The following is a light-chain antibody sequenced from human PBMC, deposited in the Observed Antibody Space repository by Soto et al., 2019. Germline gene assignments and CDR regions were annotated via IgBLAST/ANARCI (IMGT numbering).Light chain of an antibody. CDR1: QSVSSNY. V-gene: IGKV3-20*01. Sequence: EIVLTQSPGTLSLSPGERATLSCRASQSVSSNYLAWYQQKPGQAPSLLIYGASDRAPGIPDRFSGSASGTDFPLTISRLEPEDFAVYYCQQYGSSPSTFGQGTKVEIK. CDR3: QQYGSSPST. J-gene: IGKJ2*02. CDR2: GAS.